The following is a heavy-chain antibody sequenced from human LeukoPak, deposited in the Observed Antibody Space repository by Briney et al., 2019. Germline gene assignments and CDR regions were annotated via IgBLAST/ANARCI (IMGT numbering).Heavy chain of an antibody. CDR3: AKKTPGNYPYDY. D-gene: IGHD3-22*01. CDR1: GFTFDVSA. CDR2: SGNAGDT. Sequence: PGVSLRLSCAASGFTFDVSAMNWVRQAPGKGLEWVSASGNAGDTYYADSVKGRFTISRDNSKKMPLLQMTSLRAEDTAVYYCAKKTPGNYPYDYRGQGTLLTVSP. V-gene: IGHV3-23*01. J-gene: IGHJ4*02.